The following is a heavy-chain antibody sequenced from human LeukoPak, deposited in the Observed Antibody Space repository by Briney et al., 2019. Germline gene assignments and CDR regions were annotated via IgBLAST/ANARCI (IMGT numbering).Heavy chain of an antibody. D-gene: IGHD2-21*01. Sequence: ASVKVSCKASGYTFTNYDVNWLRQAPGQGLEWMGWINPNTGNTGYAQKFQGRVTITRNTSISTAYMELSSLRSEDTAVYYCARGPTYYDYWGQGTLVTVSS. CDR2: INPNTGNT. J-gene: IGHJ4*02. CDR3: ARGPTYYDY. CDR1: GYTFTNYD. V-gene: IGHV1-8*03.